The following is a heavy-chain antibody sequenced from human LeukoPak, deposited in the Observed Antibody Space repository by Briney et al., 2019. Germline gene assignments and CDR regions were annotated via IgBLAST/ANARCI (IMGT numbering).Heavy chain of an antibody. Sequence: PGGSPRLSCAASGFTFSNYAMNWIRQAPGEGLEWVSGISGSGGSTYYADSVKGRLTISRDNSKNTLYLQMNSLRAEDTAVYYCAREVIAAAGTHFDYWGQGTLVTVSS. D-gene: IGHD6-13*01. CDR2: ISGSGGST. J-gene: IGHJ4*02. CDR1: GFTFSNYA. CDR3: AREVIAAAGTHFDY. V-gene: IGHV3-23*01.